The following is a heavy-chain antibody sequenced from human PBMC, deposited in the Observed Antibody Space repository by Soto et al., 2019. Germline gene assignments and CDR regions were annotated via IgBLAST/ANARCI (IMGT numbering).Heavy chain of an antibody. CDR3: AKARGRSNWVNYYGLDV. Sequence: QEQLVESGGGVVQSGRSLRLSCVGSGFVFRHFGMHWVSQAPGKGLEWVALITYDGSYSHYADVVKGRFTIARHDDKATVSLQMDNLTPEDTALYYCAKARGRSNWVNYYGLDVWGQGTTVTVSS. D-gene: IGHD1-1*01. J-gene: IGHJ6*02. CDR1: GFVFRHFG. V-gene: IGHV3-30*18. CDR2: ITYDGSYS.